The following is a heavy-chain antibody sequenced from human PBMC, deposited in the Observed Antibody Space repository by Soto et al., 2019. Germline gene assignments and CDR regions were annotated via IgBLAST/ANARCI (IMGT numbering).Heavy chain of an antibody. J-gene: IGHJ4*02. Sequence: SETLSLTCAVYGGSFSGYYWSWIRQPPGKGLEWIGEINHSGSTNYNPSLKSRVTISVDTSKNQFSLKLSSVTAADTAVYYCARGIPPIRITMVRGVIDYWGQGTLVTVSS. CDR3: ARGIPPIRITMVRGVIDY. CDR2: INHSGST. D-gene: IGHD3-10*01. V-gene: IGHV4-34*01. CDR1: GGSFSGYY.